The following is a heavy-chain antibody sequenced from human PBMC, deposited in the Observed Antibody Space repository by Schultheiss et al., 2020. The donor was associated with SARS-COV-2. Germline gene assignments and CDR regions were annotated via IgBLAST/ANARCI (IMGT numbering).Heavy chain of an antibody. Sequence: GSLRLSCTVSGGSISSYYWSWIRQPPGKGLEWIGYIYYSGSTNYNPSLKSRVTISVDTSKNQFSLKLSSVTAADTAVYYCARVRAAAGSGYYYYYGMDVWGQGTTVTVSS. CDR3: ARVRAAAGSGYYYYYGMDV. CDR1: GGSISSYY. V-gene: IGHV4-59*01. D-gene: IGHD6-13*01. CDR2: IYYSGST. J-gene: IGHJ6*02.